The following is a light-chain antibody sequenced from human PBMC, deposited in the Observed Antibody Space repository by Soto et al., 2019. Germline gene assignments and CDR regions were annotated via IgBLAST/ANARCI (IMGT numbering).Light chain of an antibody. Sequence: EKVMTQSPASLSLSPGEGATLSCRASQDITTYLAWYKQRPGQAPRLFIYDTFNRVSGVPDRFSGSGSGPVFTLTINNVAPEDSAIYYCQQRSSWPLTFGGGTKVDIK. J-gene: IGKJ4*01. CDR3: QQRSSWPLT. CDR1: QDITTY. V-gene: IGKV3-11*01. CDR2: DTF.